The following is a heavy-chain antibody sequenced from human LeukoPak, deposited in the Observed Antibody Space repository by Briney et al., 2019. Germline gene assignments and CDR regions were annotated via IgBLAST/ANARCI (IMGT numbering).Heavy chain of an antibody. CDR1: GFTVSSNY. J-gene: IGHJ4*02. V-gene: IGHV3-53*01. D-gene: IGHD3-22*01. Sequence: GGSLRLSCAASGFTVSSNYMSWVRQAPGKGLEWVSVIYSGGSTYYADSVKGRFTISRDNSKNTLYLQMNSLRAEDTAVYYRAREDYYDSSGYYYEDWGQGTLVTVSS. CDR2: IYSGGST. CDR3: AREDYYDSSGYYYED.